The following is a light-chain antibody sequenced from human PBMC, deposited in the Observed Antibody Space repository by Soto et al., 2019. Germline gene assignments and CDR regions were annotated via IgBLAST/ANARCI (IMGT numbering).Light chain of an antibody. CDR1: QSIGSH. CDR2: AAS. Sequence: DIQMSQSPSSLSASVRDRVTITCRASQSIGSHLNWFQQKPGKAPNLLIYAASSLHSGVPSRFSGSGSGTDFTLTISSLQPEDVATFFCQQSYSSWTFGQGTNVDVK. J-gene: IGKJ1*01. V-gene: IGKV1-39*01. CDR3: QQSYSSWT.